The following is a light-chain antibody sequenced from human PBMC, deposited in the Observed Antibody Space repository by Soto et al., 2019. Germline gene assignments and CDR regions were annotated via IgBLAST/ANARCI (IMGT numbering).Light chain of an antibody. Sequence: ETVLPHAPDTLSWSPGERPTLSCMASQSVSSDLAWYHQKPGQAPRLLIYGASTRDTGIPARFSGSGSGTEFTLTINSLQSEDFAIYYCQQCNNSPRTFGQGTQVEIK. CDR2: GAS. CDR1: QSVSSD. V-gene: IGKV3-15*01. CDR3: QQCNNSPRT. J-gene: IGKJ1*01.